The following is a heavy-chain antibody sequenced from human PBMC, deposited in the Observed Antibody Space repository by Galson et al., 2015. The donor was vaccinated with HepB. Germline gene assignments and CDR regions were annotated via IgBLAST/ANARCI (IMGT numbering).Heavy chain of an antibody. D-gene: IGHD3-10*01. V-gene: IGHV3-21*01. Sequence: SLRLSCAASGFTFSGYSMSWVRQAPGKGLEWVSFISRSGSYMKYSESVQGRFTISRDNAKNSLDLLVNSLRAEDTAVYYCARRSDKLGDLSGEFDYWGQGTLVSVSS. J-gene: IGHJ4*02. CDR3: ARRSDKLGDLSGEFDY. CDR1: GFTFSGYS. CDR2: ISRSGSYM.